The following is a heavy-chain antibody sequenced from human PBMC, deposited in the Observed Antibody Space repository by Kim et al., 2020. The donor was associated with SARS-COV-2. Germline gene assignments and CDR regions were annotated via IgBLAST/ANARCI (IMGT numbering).Heavy chain of an antibody. D-gene: IGHD6-19*01. Sequence: GGSLRLSCAASGFTFGDYAMHWVRQTPGKGLEWVSGISWNSGSIGYADSVKGRFTISRDNAKNSLYLQMNSLRAEDTALYYCAKDFSSGWYGPWFDPWGQGTLVTVSS. CDR3: AKDFSSGWYGPWFDP. CDR1: GFTFGDYA. V-gene: IGHV3-9*01. CDR2: ISWNSGSI. J-gene: IGHJ5*02.